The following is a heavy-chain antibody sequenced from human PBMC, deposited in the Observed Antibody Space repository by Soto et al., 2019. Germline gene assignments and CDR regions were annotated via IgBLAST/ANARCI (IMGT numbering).Heavy chain of an antibody. J-gene: IGHJ5*02. CDR3: ARDDKNWFDP. Sequence: QVQLVQSGTEVKKPGASVKVSCKASGYTFSTYVISWLRQAPGQGPERMGWVNGYNGYTKYAEKFQGRVTMTTVTSTSTAYMELWSLRSDDTAVYYCARDDKNWFDPWGQGTLVSVSS. V-gene: IGHV1-18*01. CDR1: GYTFSTYV. CDR2: VNGYNGYT.